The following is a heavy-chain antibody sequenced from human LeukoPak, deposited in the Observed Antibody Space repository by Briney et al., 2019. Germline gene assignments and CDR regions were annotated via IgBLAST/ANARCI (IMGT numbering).Heavy chain of an antibody. CDR1: GFTVSSNY. J-gene: IGHJ1*01. D-gene: IGHD4-17*01. CDR3: ATSTTGDFQH. V-gene: IGHV3-53*01. Sequence: GGSLRLSCAASGFTVSSNYMSWVRQAPGKGLEWVSVIYSGGSTYYADSVKGRFTISRDNSKNTLYLQMNSLKAEDTAVYYCATSTTGDFQHWGQGTLVTVSS. CDR2: IYSGGST.